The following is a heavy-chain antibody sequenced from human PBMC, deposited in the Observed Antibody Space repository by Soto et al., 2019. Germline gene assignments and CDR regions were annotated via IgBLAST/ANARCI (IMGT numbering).Heavy chain of an antibody. CDR3: ARGSSGDFTSGSYGFDI. V-gene: IGHV4-31*03. D-gene: IGHD3-3*01. CDR2: IYYSGST. J-gene: IGHJ3*02. Sequence: PSETLSLTCTVSSGSVNTGGYYWTWIRQHPGKGLEWIGYIYYSGSTYYNPSLKSRLIISVDTSKNQSSLRLTSVTAADTAVYYCARGSSGDFTSGSYGFDIWGQGTMVTVSS. CDR1: SGSVNTGGYY.